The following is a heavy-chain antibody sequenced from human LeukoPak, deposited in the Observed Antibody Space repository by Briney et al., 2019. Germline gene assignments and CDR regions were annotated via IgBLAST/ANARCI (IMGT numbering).Heavy chain of an antibody. CDR2: INSDGGTT. D-gene: IGHD3-10*01. CDR1: GFTFGTYW. V-gene: IGHV3-74*01. J-gene: IGHJ3*02. CDR3: ARGLLLWFREFGDAFDI. Sequence: GGSLRLSCGASGFTFGTYWMHWVRQAPGKGLVWVSGINSDGGTTTYADSVKGRFTISRDNAKNSLYLQMNSLRAEDTAVYYCARGLLLWFREFGDAFDIWGQGTMVTVSS.